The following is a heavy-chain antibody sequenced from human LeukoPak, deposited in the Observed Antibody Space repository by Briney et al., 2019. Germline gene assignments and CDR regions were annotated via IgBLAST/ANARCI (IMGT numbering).Heavy chain of an antibody. V-gene: IGHV4-61*02. CDR1: GGSISSGSYY. J-gene: IGHJ4*02. D-gene: IGHD3-22*01. Sequence: TLSLTCTVSGGSISSGSYYWSWIRQPAGKGLEWIGRIYTSGSTNYNPSLKSRVTISLDTSENHISLKLSSVTAADTAVYYCARVTTGGYYNYWGQGTLVTVSS. CDR3: ARVTTGGYYNY. CDR2: IYTSGST.